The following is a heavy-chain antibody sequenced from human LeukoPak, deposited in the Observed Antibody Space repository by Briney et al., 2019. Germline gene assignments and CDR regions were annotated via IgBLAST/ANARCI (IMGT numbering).Heavy chain of an antibody. V-gene: IGHV3-74*01. Sequence: GGSLRLSCAASGFTFSSYWMHWVRQAPGKGLVWVSRINSDGSSTSYADSVKGRFTISRDNAKNTLYLQMNSLRAEDTAVYYCARPKGGYGADAFDIWGQGTMVTVSP. D-gene: IGHD5-18*01. CDR1: GFTFSSYW. CDR3: ARPKGGYGADAFDI. J-gene: IGHJ3*02. CDR2: INSDGSST.